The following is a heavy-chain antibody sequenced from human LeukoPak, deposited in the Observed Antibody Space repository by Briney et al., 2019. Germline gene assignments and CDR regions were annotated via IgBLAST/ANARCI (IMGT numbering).Heavy chain of an antibody. CDR2: INAGNGHT. V-gene: IGHV1-3*01. CDR1: GYTFSNYA. Sequence: GASVKVSCKASGYTFSNYAIHWVRQAPGQRFEWMGWINAGNGHTKYSQNFQGRVTITRDSSASTVYMELSSLRSEDTAVYYCARDRFYWVQLWPWYSYGMDVWGQGTTVTVSS. CDR3: ARDRFYWVQLWPWYSYGMDV. D-gene: IGHD5-18*01. J-gene: IGHJ6*02.